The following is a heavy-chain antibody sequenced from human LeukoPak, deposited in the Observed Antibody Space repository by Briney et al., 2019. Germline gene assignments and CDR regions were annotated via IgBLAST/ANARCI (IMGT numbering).Heavy chain of an antibody. Sequence: GGSLRLSCAASGFTFSSYGMHWVRQAPGKGLEWVAVISYDESNRYYADSVKGRFTISRDNSKYTLYLQMNSLRAEDTAVYYCARDSSSSTRGGQGTLVTVSS. CDR1: GFTFSSYG. J-gene: IGHJ4*02. V-gene: IGHV3-30*03. CDR3: ARDSSSSTR. CDR2: ISYDESNR. D-gene: IGHD6-6*01.